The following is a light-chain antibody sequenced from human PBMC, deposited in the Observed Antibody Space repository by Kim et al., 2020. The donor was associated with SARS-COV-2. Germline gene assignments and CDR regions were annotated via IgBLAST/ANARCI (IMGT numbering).Light chain of an antibody. V-gene: IGLV1-44*01. Sequence: QEVTISCSRSSSNIGSKAVNWYQQLPGTAPKLLIYSNNQRPSGVPDRFSGSKSDTSASLAISGLQSEDEADYYCAAWDDSLSGFVVFGGGTQLTVL. CDR1: SSNIGSKA. J-gene: IGLJ2*01. CDR2: SNN. CDR3: AAWDDSLSGFVV.